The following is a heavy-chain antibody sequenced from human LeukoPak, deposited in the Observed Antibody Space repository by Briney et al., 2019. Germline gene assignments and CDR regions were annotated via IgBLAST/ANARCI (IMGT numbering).Heavy chain of an antibody. J-gene: IGHJ4*02. CDR2: INPNRGGT. D-gene: IGHD3-22*01. CDR1: VYTFPAQY. CDR3: GNHYHES. V-gene: IGHV1-2*02. Sequence: ASVTVSCMHSVYTFPAQYLHWVRPAPRQAPETIGSINPNRGGTNYAQKFQASVSTTRDTSMRPAYMELSRLGTDETAVYYCGNHYHESCGQGTLVTVSS.